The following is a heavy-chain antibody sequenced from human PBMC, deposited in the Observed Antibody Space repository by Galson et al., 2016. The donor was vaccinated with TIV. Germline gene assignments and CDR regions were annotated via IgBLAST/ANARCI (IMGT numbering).Heavy chain of an antibody. CDR3: VREGSTVTMHHYFGMDV. CDR1: GYDIKSGYY. V-gene: IGHV4-38-2*02. D-gene: IGHD4-17*01. J-gene: IGHJ6*02. Sequence: ETLSLTCAVSGYDIKSGYYWGWIRQPPGKGLQWIGSIYESGTTYYNPSLKSRLTMSVDTSKNQFSLKLSSVTAADTAVYYCVREGSTVTMHHYFGMDVWGQGTSVTVSS. CDR2: IYESGTT.